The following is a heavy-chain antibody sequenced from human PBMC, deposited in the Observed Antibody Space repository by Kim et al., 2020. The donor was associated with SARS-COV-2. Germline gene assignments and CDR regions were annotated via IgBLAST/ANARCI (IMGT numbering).Heavy chain of an antibody. V-gene: IGHV3-48*02. Sequence: GGSLRLSCAASGFTFSSYSMNWVRQAPGKGLEWVSYISSSSSTIYYADSVKGRFTISRDNAKNSLYLQMNSLRDEDTAVYYCARGKKEQQLASSIDYWGQGTLVTVSS. D-gene: IGHD6-13*01. CDR2: ISSSSSTI. J-gene: IGHJ4*02. CDR3: ARGKKEQQLASSIDY. CDR1: GFTFSSYS.